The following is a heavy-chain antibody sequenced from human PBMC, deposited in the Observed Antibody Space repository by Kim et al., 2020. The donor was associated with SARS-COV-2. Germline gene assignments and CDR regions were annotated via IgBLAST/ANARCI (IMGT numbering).Heavy chain of an antibody. Sequence: GYADSVKGRITISRDNAKNSLYLQMNRLRAEDTALYYCAKEGSSSWYYFDYWGQGTLVTVSS. CDR3: AKEGSSSWYYFDY. J-gene: IGHJ4*02. D-gene: IGHD6-13*01. V-gene: IGHV3-9*01.